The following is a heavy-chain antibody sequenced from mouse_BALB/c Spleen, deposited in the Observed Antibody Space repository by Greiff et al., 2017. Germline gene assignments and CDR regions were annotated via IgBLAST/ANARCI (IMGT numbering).Heavy chain of an antibody. V-gene: IGHV2-3*01. CDR1: GFSLTSYG. J-gene: IGHJ3*01. Sequence: VKLMESGPGLVAPSQSLSITCTVSGFSLTSYGVSWVRQPPGKGLEWLGVIWGDGSTNYHSALISRLSISKDNSKSQVFLKLNSLQTDDTATYYCAPHYGSSFLRGFADWGQGTLVTVSA. CDR2: IWGDGST. D-gene: IGHD1-1*01. CDR3: APHYGSSFLRGFAD.